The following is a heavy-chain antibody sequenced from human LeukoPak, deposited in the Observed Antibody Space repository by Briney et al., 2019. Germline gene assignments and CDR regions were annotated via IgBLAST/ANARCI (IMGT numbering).Heavy chain of an antibody. J-gene: IGHJ4*02. V-gene: IGHV3-7*01. CDR3: ARGTGGLRPLDC. CDR1: GFTFSSNW. Sequence: PGGSLRLSCVASGFTFSSNWMSWVRQAPGKGLGGVAYIREDGGETYYVDSVKGRFTISRDNAKNSLYLQMNSLRVEDTAVYYCARGTGGLRPLDCWGQGTLVTASS. D-gene: IGHD5-12*01. CDR2: IREDGGET.